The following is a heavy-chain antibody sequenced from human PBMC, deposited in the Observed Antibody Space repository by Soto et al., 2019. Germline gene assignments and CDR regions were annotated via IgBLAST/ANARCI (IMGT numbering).Heavy chain of an antibody. J-gene: IGHJ4*02. CDR3: ARIRVYGSLVPVDY. Sequence: QVTLKEAGPLLVKPTETLTLTCTVSGFSLNTDGMGVSWIRQPPGKALEWLAQIFSSDDNSYSASLKSILSISKDSYGSQVVLSVTHMDLVDTATYYCARIRVYGSLVPVDYCGRGILVTV. CDR1: GFSLNTDGMG. V-gene: IGHV2-26*01. D-gene: IGHD2-8*01. CDR2: IFSSDDN.